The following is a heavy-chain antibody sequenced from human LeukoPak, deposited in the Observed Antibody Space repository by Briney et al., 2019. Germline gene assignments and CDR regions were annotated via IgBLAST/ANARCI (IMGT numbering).Heavy chain of an antibody. CDR2: IYYSGST. Sequence: SETLSLTCPVSGDSISSSSFYWGWIRQPQGKGLEWIGSIYYSGSTYYNPSLKSRVTISVDTSKNQLSLKLSSVTAADTAVYYCARVVTAISGYNWFDPWGQGTLVTVSS. V-gene: IGHV4-39*07. J-gene: IGHJ5*02. CDR1: GDSISSSSFY. D-gene: IGHD2-21*02. CDR3: ARVVTAISGYNWFDP.